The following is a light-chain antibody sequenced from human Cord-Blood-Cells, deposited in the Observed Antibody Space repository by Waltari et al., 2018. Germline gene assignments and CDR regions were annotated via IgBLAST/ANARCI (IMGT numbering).Light chain of an antibody. J-gene: IGKJ1*01. Sequence: EIVMTQSPATLSVSPGERATLSCRARQSVSSNIAWYQQQPGQAPRLLMYGASTRATDIPAMFSGSVSEPEFTLTIFSLQSEDCAVSYCQQYNNWLGAFGQGLKVEIK. CDR3: QQYNNWLGA. CDR1: QSVSSN. CDR2: GAS. V-gene: IGKV3-15*01.